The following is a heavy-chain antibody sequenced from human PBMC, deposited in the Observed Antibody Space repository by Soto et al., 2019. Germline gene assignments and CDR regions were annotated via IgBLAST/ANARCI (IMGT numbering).Heavy chain of an antibody. J-gene: IGHJ5*02. CDR1: GGTFSSYA. CDR3: ARDAGFSSGWNYNWFDP. D-gene: IGHD6-19*01. Sequence: GXSVKVSCKASGGTFSSYAISWVRQAPVQGLEWMGGIIPIFGTANYAQKFQGRVTITADESTSTAYMELSSLRSEDTAVYYCARDAGFSSGWNYNWFDPWGQGTLVTVSS. CDR2: IIPIFGTA. V-gene: IGHV1-69*01.